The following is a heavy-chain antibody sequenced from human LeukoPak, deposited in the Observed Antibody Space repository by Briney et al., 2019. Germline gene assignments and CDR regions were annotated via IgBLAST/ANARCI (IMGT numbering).Heavy chain of an antibody. CDR3: ARAAAGTGSRGDY. V-gene: IGHV1-2*06. J-gene: IGHJ4*02. CDR1: GYTFTGYY. D-gene: IGHD6-13*01. Sequence: ASVKVSCKASGYTFTGYYMHWVRQAPGQGLEWRGRINPNSGGTNYAQKFQGRVTMTRDTSISTAYMELSRLRSDDTAVYYCARAAAGTGSRGDYWGQGTLVTVSS. CDR2: INPNSGGT.